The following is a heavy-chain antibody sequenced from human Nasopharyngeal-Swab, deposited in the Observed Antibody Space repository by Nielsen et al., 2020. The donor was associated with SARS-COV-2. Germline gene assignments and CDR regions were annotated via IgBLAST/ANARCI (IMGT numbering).Heavy chain of an antibody. CDR1: GYTFTSYD. J-gene: IGHJ4*02. CDR3: ATYYYDSSGYLVVDY. V-gene: IGHV1-8*01. CDR2: MNPNSGNT. Sequence: ASVKVSCKASGYTFTSYDINWVRQATGQGLEWMGWMNPNSGNTGYAQKFQGRVTMTRNTSISTAYMELSSLRSEDTAVYYCATYYYDSSGYLVVDYWGQGTLVIVSS. D-gene: IGHD3-22*01.